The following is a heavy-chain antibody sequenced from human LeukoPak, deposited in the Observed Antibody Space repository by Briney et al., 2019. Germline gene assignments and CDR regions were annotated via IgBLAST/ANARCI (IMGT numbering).Heavy chain of an antibody. Sequence: QTGGSLRLSCAASGFTFSSYSMNWVRQAPGKGLEWVSYISSSSSTIYYADSVKGRFTISRDNSKNTLYLQMNSLRAEDTAVYYCARDQGDGYNFWMPFDYWGQGTLVTVSS. CDR2: ISSSSSTI. D-gene: IGHD5-24*01. CDR3: ARDQGDGYNFWMPFDY. CDR1: GFTFSSYS. J-gene: IGHJ4*02. V-gene: IGHV3-48*01.